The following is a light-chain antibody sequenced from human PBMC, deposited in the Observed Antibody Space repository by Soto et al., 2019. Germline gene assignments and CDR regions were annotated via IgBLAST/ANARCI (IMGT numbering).Light chain of an antibody. CDR2: AAS. V-gene: IGKV1-39*01. Sequence: DIQMTQSPSSLSASVGDRVSVTCRASQSISTFLNWYQHRPGEAPELLIYAASSLQSGVPSRFSGSGSGADFTLTMGSLQPEDFATYDCQQSDTTPRTFGQGTKVEVK. CDR3: QQSDTTPRT. CDR1: QSISTF. J-gene: IGKJ1*01.